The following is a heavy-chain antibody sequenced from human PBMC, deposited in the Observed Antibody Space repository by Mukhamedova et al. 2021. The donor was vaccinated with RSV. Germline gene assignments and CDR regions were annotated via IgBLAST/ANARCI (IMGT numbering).Heavy chain of an antibody. D-gene: IGHD1-7*01. Sequence: AEYMGGRFTISRDNAKNSLYLQMNSLRAEDTAVYYCARDQGTTRDYWGQGTLVTVSS. CDR3: ARDQGTTRDY. V-gene: IGHV3-11*01. J-gene: IGHJ4*02.